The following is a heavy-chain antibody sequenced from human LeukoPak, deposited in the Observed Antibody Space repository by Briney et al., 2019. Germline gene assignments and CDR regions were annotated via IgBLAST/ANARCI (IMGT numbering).Heavy chain of an antibody. J-gene: IGHJ4*02. V-gene: IGHV3-23*01. Sequence: GGSLRLSCAASGSTLSSYAMSWVRQAPGKGLEWVSAISGSGGSTYYADSVKGRFAISRDNSKNTLYLQMNSLRAEDTAVYYCAKDLGYCSSTSCQSPFDYWGQGTLVTVSS. CDR3: AKDLGYCSSTSCQSPFDY. D-gene: IGHD2-2*01. CDR2: ISGSGGST. CDR1: GSTLSSYA.